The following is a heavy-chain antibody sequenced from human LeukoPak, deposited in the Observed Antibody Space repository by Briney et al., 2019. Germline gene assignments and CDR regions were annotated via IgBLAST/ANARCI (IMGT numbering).Heavy chain of an antibody. V-gene: IGHV1-2*02. D-gene: IGHD5-24*01. CDR2: INPNSGGT. J-gene: IGHJ4*02. CDR1: GYTFTGDY. CDR3: ARGAGRDGYNFGY. Sequence: ASVKVSCKASGYTFTGDYMHWVRQAPGQGLEWMGWINPNSGGTSYAQKFQGRVTMTRDTSISTAYMERRRLRSDDTAVYYCARGAGRDGYNFGYWGQGTLVTVSS.